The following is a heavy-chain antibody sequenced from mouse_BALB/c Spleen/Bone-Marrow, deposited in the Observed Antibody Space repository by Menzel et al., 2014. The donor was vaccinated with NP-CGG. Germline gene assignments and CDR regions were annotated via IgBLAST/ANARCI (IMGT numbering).Heavy chain of an antibody. D-gene: IGHD2-14*01. CDR3: ARGRRYDGPYFDY. V-gene: IGHV1S29*02. J-gene: IGHJ2*01. Sequence: DVQLQQSGPELVKPGASVKISCKAPGYTFTDFNMHWVKQSHGKSLEWIGFISPYIGGTGYNHKFKRKATLTVDSSSSTAYMELRSLTSEDSAVYYCARGRRYDGPYFDYWGQGTTLTVSS. CDR1: GYTFTDFN. CDR2: ISPYIGGT.